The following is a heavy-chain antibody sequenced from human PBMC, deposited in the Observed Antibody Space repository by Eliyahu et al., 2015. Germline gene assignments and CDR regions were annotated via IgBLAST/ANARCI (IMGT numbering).Heavy chain of an antibody. J-gene: IGHJ4*02. CDR1: GFPFSTAW. D-gene: IGHD1-14*01. Sequence: EGQLVESGGGLVKPGGSLRLSCAASGFPFSTAWMSWVRQAPGKGLEWVGRIKSKTDGGTTDYAAPVKGRFTISRDDSQNTLSLQMNSLKTDDTAIYYCTTVYKTAGLIYWGQGTLVTVSS. V-gene: IGHV3-15*05. CDR2: IKSKTDGGTT. CDR3: TTVYKTAGLIY.